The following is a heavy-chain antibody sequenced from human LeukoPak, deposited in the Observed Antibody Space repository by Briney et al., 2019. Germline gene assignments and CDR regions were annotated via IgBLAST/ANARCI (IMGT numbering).Heavy chain of an antibody. V-gene: IGHV3-48*03. J-gene: IGHJ4*02. D-gene: IGHD3-10*01. CDR1: GFTFSSYG. CDR3: AREGRLLWFGDSSYYFDY. CDR2: ISSSGSTI. Sequence: GGSLRLSCAASGFTFSSYGMNWVRQAPGKGLEWVSYISSSGSTIYYADSVKGRFTISRDNAKNSLYLQMNSLRAEDTAVYYCAREGRLLWFGDSSYYFDYWGQGTLVTVSS.